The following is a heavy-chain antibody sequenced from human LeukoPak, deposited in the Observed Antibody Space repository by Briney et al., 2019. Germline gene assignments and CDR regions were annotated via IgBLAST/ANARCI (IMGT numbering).Heavy chain of an antibody. D-gene: IGHD3-10*01. V-gene: IGHV3-7*05. CDR1: GITFSSYW. CDR2: IKQDGSEK. Sequence: PGGSLRLSWAASGITFSSYWMSRVRQAPGKGLEWVANIKQDGSEKYYVDSVKGRFTISRDNAKNSLYLQMNRLRADDTAMYYCARDHRGVFDYWGQGTLVIVSS. J-gene: IGHJ4*02. CDR3: ARDHRGVFDY.